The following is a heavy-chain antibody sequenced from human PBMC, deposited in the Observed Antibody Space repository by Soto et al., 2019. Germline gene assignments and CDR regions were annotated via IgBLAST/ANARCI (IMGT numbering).Heavy chain of an antibody. CDR2: IYYSGST. J-gene: IGHJ4*02. D-gene: IGHD5-18*01. Sequence: QVQLQESGPGLVKPSETLSLTCTVSGGSISSYYWSWIRQPPGKGLEWIGYIYYSGSTNYHPSLKSRVTISVDTYKNQFSLKLSSVTAAYTAVYYCARQSITAMAPFFDYWGQGTLVTVYS. CDR3: ARQSITAMAPFFDY. CDR1: GGSISSYY. V-gene: IGHV4-59*01.